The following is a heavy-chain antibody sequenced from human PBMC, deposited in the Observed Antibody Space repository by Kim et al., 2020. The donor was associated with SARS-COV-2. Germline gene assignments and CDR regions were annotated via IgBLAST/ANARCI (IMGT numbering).Heavy chain of an antibody. J-gene: IGHJ4*02. CDR1: GGSFSGYY. Sequence: SETLSLTCAVYGGSFSGYYWSWIRQPPGKGLEWIGEINHSGSTNYNPSLKSRVTISVDTSKNQFSLKLSSVTAADTAVYYCAYKAKKTGYFDYWGQGTLVTVSS. CDR3: AYKAKKTGYFDY. CDR2: INHSGST. V-gene: IGHV4-34*01. D-gene: IGHD1-1*01.